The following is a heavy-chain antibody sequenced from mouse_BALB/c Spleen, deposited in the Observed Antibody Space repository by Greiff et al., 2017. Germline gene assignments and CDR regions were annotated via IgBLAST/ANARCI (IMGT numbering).Heavy chain of an antibody. V-gene: IGHV14-3*02. Sequence: VQLQQSGAELVKPGASVKLSCTASGFNIKDTYMHWVKQRPEQGLEWIGRIDPANGNTKYDPKFQGKATITADTSSNTAYLQLSSLTSEDTAVYYCAPITTATAWFAYWGQGTLVTVSA. CDR2: IDPANGNT. D-gene: IGHD1-2*01. CDR3: APITTATAWFAY. CDR1: GFNIKDTY. J-gene: IGHJ3*01.